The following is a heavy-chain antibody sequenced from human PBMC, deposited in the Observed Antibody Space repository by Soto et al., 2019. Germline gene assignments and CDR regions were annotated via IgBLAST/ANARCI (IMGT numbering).Heavy chain of an antibody. CDR3: TKSGSVNYHILTAYNY. V-gene: IGHV3-15*01. Sequence: EVQLVESGGGLVKQGGSLRLSCAASGFTFSNAWMTWVRQAPGKGLEWVGRIKSKTDGGTTDYAAPVKGRFTISRDDSKKPLYLQVNRLKTEDTAGYYCTKSGSVNYHILTAYNYWGQGTLVTVSS. CDR1: GFTFSNAW. J-gene: IGHJ4*02. D-gene: IGHD3-9*01. CDR2: IKSKTDGGTT.